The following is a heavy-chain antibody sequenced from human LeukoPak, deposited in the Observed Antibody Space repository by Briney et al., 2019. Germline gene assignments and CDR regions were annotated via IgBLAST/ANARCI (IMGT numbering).Heavy chain of an antibody. CDR2: ISGSGDST. CDR1: GFTFSSYA. CDR3: ANFTHVAAVRILDY. V-gene: IGHV3-23*01. D-gene: IGHD2-15*01. J-gene: IGHJ4*02. Sequence: GGALRLSCAASGFTFSSYAMSWVRQAPGKGLEWVSAISGSGDSTYYTDSVKGRFTISRDNSKHTLFLQMGALRAEHTAVYYCANFTHVAAVRILDYWGQGPLVTVSS.